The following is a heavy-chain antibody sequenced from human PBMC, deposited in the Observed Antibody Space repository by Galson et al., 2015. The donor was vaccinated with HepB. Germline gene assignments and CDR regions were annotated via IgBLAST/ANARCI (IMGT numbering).Heavy chain of an antibody. CDR3: ARDMGDGYNLNWFDP. V-gene: IGHV3-30*03. CDR2: LSYDGTVE. Sequence: SLRLSCATSGFTFSNYGMHWVRQAPGKGLEWVTVLSYDGTVEYYADSVKGRFTISRDNAKNTLYLQMNSLRAEDTAVYYCARDMGDGYNLNWFDPWGQGTLVTVSS. D-gene: IGHD5-24*01. CDR1: GFTFSNYG. J-gene: IGHJ5*02.